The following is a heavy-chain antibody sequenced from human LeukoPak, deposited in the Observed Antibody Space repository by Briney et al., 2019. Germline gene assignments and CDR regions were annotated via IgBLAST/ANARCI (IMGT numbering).Heavy chain of an antibody. CDR3: ARGGRITMVRGVINFDY. J-gene: IGHJ4*02. CDR2: IYYSGNT. CDR1: GGSIRSDY. V-gene: IGHV4-59*01. Sequence: SETLSLTCTVSGGSIRSDYWSWIRQPPGKGLEWIGHIYYSGNTNSNPSLKSRVTISVDTSKNQFSLKLSSVTAADTAVYYCARGGRITMVRGVINFDYWGQGTLVTVSS. D-gene: IGHD3-10*01.